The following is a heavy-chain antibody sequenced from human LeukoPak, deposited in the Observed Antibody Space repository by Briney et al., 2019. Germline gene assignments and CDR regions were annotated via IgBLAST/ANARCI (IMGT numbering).Heavy chain of an antibody. V-gene: IGHV4-31*03. Sequence: SETLSLTCTVSGGSISSGGYYWSWIRQHPGKGLEWIGYIYYSGSTYYNPSLKSRVTISVDTSKNQFSLKLSSVTAADTAVYYCARAPIVGAPWFDPWGQGTLVTVSS. CDR1: GGSISSGGYY. J-gene: IGHJ5*02. CDR3: ARAPIVGAPWFDP. CDR2: IYYSGST. D-gene: IGHD1-26*01.